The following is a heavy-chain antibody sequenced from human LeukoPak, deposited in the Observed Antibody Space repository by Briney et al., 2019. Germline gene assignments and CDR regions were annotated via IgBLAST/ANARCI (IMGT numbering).Heavy chain of an antibody. CDR2: ISGSGGST. J-gene: IGHJ1*01. Sequence: GGSLRLSCAASGFTFSSYAMSWLRQAPGKGLEGGSAISGSGGSTYYEDSGKGRFTISRDNSKTTLYLQMNSLRAEDTAVYYYTKDHQCSGSYYDRSEYFQHWGQGTLATVSS. V-gene: IGHV3-23*01. CDR1: GFTFSSYA. D-gene: IGHD3-22*01. CDR3: TKDHQCSGSYYDRSEYFQH.